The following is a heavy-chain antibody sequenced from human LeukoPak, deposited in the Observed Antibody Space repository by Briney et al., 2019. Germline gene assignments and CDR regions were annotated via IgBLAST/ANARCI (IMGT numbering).Heavy chain of an antibody. Sequence: PGGSLRLSCAASGFTFSSYEMNWIRQAPGKGLEWISYISNSGSTKYYADSVKGRFTISRDNSKNTLYLQMNSLRAEDTAVYYCAKDSRRLPFSAYGGNSFDYWGQGTLVTVSS. CDR3: AKDSRRLPFSAYGGNSFDY. CDR2: ISNSGSTK. CDR1: GFTFSSYE. V-gene: IGHV3-48*03. D-gene: IGHD4-23*01. J-gene: IGHJ4*02.